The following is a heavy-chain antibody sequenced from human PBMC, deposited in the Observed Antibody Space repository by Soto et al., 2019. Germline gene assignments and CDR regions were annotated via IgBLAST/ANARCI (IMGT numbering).Heavy chain of an antibody. D-gene: IGHD1-7*01. Sequence: GESLKISCKGSGYIFDNYWIAWVRQMPGKGLEWMGITYPYDSDTRYSPSFQGQVTISADKSITTAYLHWSSLKASDTAMYYCARRPTGTTGSYAFDFWGQGTMVTVSS. CDR2: TYPYDSDT. V-gene: IGHV5-51*01. J-gene: IGHJ3*01. CDR3: ARRPTGTTGSYAFDF. CDR1: GYIFDNYW.